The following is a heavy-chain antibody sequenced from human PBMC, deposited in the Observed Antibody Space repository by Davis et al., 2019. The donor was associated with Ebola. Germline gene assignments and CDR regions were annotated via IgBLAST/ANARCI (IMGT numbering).Heavy chain of an antibody. Sequence: GESLKISCAASGFTFSSYWMHWVRQAPGKGLVWVSRINSDGSSTSYADSVKGRFTISRDNSKNTLYLQMNSLRAEDTAVYYCATQGVRYGDYPFDFWGPGTLVTVSS. J-gene: IGHJ4*02. V-gene: IGHV3-74*01. D-gene: IGHD4-17*01. CDR3: ATQGVRYGDYPFDF. CDR1: GFTFSSYW. CDR2: INSDGSST.